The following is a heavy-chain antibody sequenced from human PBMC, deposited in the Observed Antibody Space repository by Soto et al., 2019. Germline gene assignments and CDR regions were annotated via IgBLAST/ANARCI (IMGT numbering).Heavy chain of an antibody. J-gene: IGHJ4*02. D-gene: IGHD1-26*01. CDR2: IYYSGST. V-gene: IGHV4-59*01. CDR3: ARFRGGATKDFDY. CDR1: GGPISSYY. Sequence: SETLSLTCTVSGGPISSYYWSWIRQPPGKGLEWIGYIYYSGSTNYNPSLKSRVTISVDTSKNQFSLKLSSVTAADTAVYYCARFRGGATKDFDYWGQGTLVTVSS.